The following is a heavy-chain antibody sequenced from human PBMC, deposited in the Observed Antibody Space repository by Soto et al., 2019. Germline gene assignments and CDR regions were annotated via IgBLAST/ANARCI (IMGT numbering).Heavy chain of an antibody. CDR1: GGSISSGDYY. Sequence: PSETLSLTCTVSGGSISSGDYYWSWIRQPPGKGLEWIGYIYYSGSTYYNPSLKSRVTISVDTSKNQFSLKLSSVTAADTAVYYCARVQMASHDFWSEPHYYGMDVWGQGTTVTVSS. CDR3: ARVQMASHDFWSEPHYYGMDV. D-gene: IGHD3-3*01. CDR2: IYYSGST. V-gene: IGHV4-30-4*01. J-gene: IGHJ6*02.